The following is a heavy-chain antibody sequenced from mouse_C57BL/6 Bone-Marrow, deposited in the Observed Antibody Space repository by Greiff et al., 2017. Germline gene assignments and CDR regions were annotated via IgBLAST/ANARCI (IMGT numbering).Heavy chain of an antibody. J-gene: IGHJ2*01. V-gene: IGHV1-81*01. CDR2: IYPRSGNT. CDR1: GYTFTSYG. CDR3: ARVGRDYFDY. Sequence: QVQLQQSGAELARPGASVKLSCKASGYTFTSYGISWVKQRTGQGLEWSGEIYPRSGNTYYNEKFKGKATLTADKSSRTAYMELRSLTSEDSAVYFCARVGRDYFDYCGQGTTLTVSS.